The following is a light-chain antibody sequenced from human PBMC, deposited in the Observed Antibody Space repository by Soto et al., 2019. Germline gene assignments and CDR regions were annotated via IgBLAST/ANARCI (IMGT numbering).Light chain of an antibody. CDR1: QSVTNNY. CDR3: QQRRSWQVT. V-gene: IGKV3D-20*02. J-gene: IGKJ5*01. CDR2: DAS. Sequence: EFVLTQSPGTLSSSPGGRATLYCRASQSVTNNYLAWYQQKRGQAPRLLIYDASKRATGIPARFSGSGSGTNFTLTISSLEPEDFAVYYCQQRRSWQVTFGQGTRLEIK.